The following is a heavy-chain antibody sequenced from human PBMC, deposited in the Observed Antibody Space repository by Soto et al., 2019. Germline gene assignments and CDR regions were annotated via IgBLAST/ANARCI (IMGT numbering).Heavy chain of an antibody. CDR1: GFTFSDHY. Sequence: PGGSLRLSCAASGFTFSDHYMDWVRQAPGKGLEWVGRTRNKANSYTTEYAASVKGRFTISRDDSKNSLYLQMNSLKTEDTAVYYCARLRRVGATFLVYSVQGPLATVSS. V-gene: IGHV3-72*01. J-gene: IGHJ4*02. CDR3: ARLRRVGATFLVY. CDR2: TRNKANSYTT. D-gene: IGHD1-26*01.